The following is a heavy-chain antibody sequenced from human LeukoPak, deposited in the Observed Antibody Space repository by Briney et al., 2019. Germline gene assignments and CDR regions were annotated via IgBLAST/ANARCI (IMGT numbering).Heavy chain of an antibody. CDR2: IYISGST. CDR1: GGSISSGGYY. D-gene: IGHD1-26*01. V-gene: IGHV4-61*02. Sequence: PSETLSLTCTVSGGSISSGGYYWSWIRQPSGKGLEWIGRIYISGSTNYNPSLKSRVTMSVDTSKNQFSLKLSSVTAADTAVYYCAGTTWELHWFDPWGQGTLVTVSS. J-gene: IGHJ5*02. CDR3: AGTTWELHWFDP.